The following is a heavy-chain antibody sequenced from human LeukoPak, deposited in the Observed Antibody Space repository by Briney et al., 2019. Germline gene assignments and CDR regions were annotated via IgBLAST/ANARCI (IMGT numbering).Heavy chain of an antibody. CDR1: GFTFSDHQ. D-gene: IGHD6-13*01. J-gene: IGHJ4*02. CDR2: SGNKNNSYIT. Sequence: PGGSLRLSCAASGFTFSDHQMDWVRQAPGKGLEWVGRSGNKNNSYITEYAASVKGRFTISRVGSENLLYLQMNSLNTEDTAVYYCASSYSSSWPTDRIFDYWGQGTLVTVSS. V-gene: IGHV3-72*01. CDR3: ASSYSSSWPTDRIFDY.